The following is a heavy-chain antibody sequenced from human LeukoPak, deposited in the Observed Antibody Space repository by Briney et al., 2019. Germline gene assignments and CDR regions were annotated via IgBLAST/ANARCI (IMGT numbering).Heavy chain of an antibody. D-gene: IGHD6-19*01. CDR2: IAGGGGST. J-gene: IGHJ4*02. CDR1: GFTFSNSA. V-gene: IGHV3-23*01. Sequence: GGSLRLSCAASGFTFSNSAMSWVRQAPGKGLNWVSTIAGGGGSTYYADSVKGRFTISRDNSKNTLYLQMNSLRAEDTAVYYCAKSVSGWGLFDYWGQGTLVTVSS. CDR3: AKSVSGWGLFDY.